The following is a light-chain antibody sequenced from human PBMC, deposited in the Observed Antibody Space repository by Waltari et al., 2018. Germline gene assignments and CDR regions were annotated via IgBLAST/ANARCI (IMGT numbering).Light chain of an antibody. CDR1: QSISSW. Sequence: DIQMTQSPSTLSASVGDSVTITCRASQSISSWLAWYQQKPGKAPKLLIYKASSLESGVPSRFSGSGSGTEFTLTISSLQPDDSATYYCQQYNSYGTFGQGTKVEIK. V-gene: IGKV1-5*03. CDR2: KAS. CDR3: QQYNSYGT. J-gene: IGKJ1*01.